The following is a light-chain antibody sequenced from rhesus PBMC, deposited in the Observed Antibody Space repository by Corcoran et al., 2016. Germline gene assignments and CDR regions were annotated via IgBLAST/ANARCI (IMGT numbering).Light chain of an antibody. Sequence: EIVMTQSPATLSLSPGETATLSCRASESVGSYLAWYQQKPGQPPNSLVSSSIFRTPVIPTRVSDMGYRTEFTVTIGSLEPEVVGVYPCQQYNNLLYSFSQGTKVEIK. CDR3: QQYNNLLYS. CDR1: ESVGSY. V-gene: IGKV3-40*01. CDR2: SSI. J-gene: IGKJ2*01.